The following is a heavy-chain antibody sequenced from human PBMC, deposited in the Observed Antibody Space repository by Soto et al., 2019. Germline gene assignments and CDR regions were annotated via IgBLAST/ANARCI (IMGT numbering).Heavy chain of an antibody. Sequence: PGGSLRLSCAASGFTFSSYSMNWVRQAPGKGLEWVSVIYSGGSTYYADSVKGRFTISRDNSKNTLYLQMNSLRAEDTAVYYCARALWSTTGAFDIWGQGTMVTVSS. V-gene: IGHV3-53*01. CDR1: GFTFSSYS. J-gene: IGHJ3*02. CDR2: IYSGGST. CDR3: ARALWSTTGAFDI. D-gene: IGHD1-26*01.